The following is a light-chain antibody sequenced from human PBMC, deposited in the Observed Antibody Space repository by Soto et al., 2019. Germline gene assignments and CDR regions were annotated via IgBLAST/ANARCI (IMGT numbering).Light chain of an antibody. J-gene: IGKJ1*01. CDR1: QFIFKS. Sequence: DIQMTQSPSTLSASVGDRVTITCRASQFIFKSLAWYQQKPGIAPKLLFSSVSSLESGVPSRFSGSGSGTEFSLTISSLQPDDFATYTCQCYESYPWTFGQGTKVEIK. V-gene: IGKV1-5*03. CDR3: QCYESYPWT. CDR2: SVS.